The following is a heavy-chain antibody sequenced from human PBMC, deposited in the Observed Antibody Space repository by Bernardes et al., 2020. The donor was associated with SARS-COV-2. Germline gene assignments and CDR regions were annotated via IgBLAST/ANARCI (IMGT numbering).Heavy chain of an antibody. V-gene: IGHV4-4*07. CDR3: AATITTAPIYYLDH. D-gene: IGHD6-13*01. CDR2: IYTSGTT. Sequence: SETLSLTCTVSGASISDNNFYWSWLRQPAGKGLEWIGRIYTSGTTSYNSSLKGRLTMSIDTSENQFSLKLTSVTAADAAMYYCAATITTAPIYYLDHWGQGALVTVSS. CDR1: GASISDNNFY. J-gene: IGHJ4*02.